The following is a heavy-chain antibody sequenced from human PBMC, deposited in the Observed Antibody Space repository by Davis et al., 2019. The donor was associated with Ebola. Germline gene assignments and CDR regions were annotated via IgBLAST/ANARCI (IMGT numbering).Heavy chain of an antibody. CDR3: ATPVIAAAGTFDYYYYGMDV. D-gene: IGHD6-13*01. CDR1: GGTFSSYA. Sequence: ASVKVSCKASGGTFSSYAISWVRQAPGQGLEWMGIINPSGGSTSYAQKFQGRVTMTRDTSTSTAYMELSSLRSEDTAVYYCATPVIAAAGTFDYYYYGMDVWGQGTTVTVSS. V-gene: IGHV1-46*01. J-gene: IGHJ6*02. CDR2: INPSGGST.